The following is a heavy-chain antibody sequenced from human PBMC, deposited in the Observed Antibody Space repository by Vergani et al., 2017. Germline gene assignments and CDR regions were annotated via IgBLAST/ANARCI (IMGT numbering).Heavy chain of an antibody. V-gene: IGHV3-23*01. CDR2: ISGSGDST. CDR1: GFTFSSYA. D-gene: IGHD1-20*01. Sequence: EVQVLESGGGLVQPGGSLRLSCAASGFTFSSYAMSWVRQAPGRGLEWVSAISGSGDSTYYADSVKGRFTISRDNSKNTLYLQMNSLRAEDTAVYYCARVYGRYDWFDYWGQRTLVTVSS. J-gene: IGHJ4*01. CDR3: ARVYGRYDWFDY.